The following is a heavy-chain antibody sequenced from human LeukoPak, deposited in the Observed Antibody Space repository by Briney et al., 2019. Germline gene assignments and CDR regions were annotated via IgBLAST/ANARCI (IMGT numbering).Heavy chain of an antibody. Sequence: GGSLRLSCAASGFTFSNAWMSWVCQAPGKGLEWVGRFKSKTNGGTTDYAAPVKGRFTISRDDTKNTLYLQMNSLKTEDTAVYYCTTGEITMIVGRGDYWGQGTLVTVSS. CDR2: FKSKTNGGTT. CDR3: TTGEITMIVGRGDY. V-gene: IGHV3-15*01. D-gene: IGHD3-22*01. CDR1: GFTFSNAW. J-gene: IGHJ4*02.